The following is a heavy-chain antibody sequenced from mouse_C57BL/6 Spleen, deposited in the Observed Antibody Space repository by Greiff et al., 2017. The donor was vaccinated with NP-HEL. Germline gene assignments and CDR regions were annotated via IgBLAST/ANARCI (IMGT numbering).Heavy chain of an antibody. CDR1: GYTFTGYW. J-gene: IGHJ4*01. Sequence: QVQLKESGAELMKPGASVKLSCKATGYTFTGYWIEWVKQRPGQGLEWIGEILPGSGSTNSNEKFKGKATFTADTSSNTAYMQLISLPTEDSAIYYCARRSWGEYAMDYWGQGTSVTGSS. CDR2: ILPGSGST. D-gene: IGHD4-1*01. CDR3: ARRSWGEYAMDY. V-gene: IGHV1-9*01.